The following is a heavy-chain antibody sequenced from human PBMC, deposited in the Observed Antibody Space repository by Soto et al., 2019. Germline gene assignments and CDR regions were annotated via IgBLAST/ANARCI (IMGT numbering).Heavy chain of an antibody. J-gene: IGHJ3*01. Sequence: ASVQVSCKPSGSAFVAYYIYLLLQAPVQGLEWMGSINPHAGGAKYVQQFRDRLTISTDTPKETAYMELRSLTSDDTAIYYCARARLRTPNGVDSFDVWGQGTSVTVSS. CDR1: GSAFVAYY. V-gene: IGHV1-2*02. CDR2: INPHAGGA. CDR3: ARARLRTPNGVDSFDV. D-gene: IGHD2-8*01.